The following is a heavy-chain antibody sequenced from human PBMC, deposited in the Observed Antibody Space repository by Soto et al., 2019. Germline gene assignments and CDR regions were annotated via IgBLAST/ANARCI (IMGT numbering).Heavy chain of an antibody. D-gene: IGHD2-2*01. CDR1: GFTFSSYS. CDR3: WRDLGCSSTSCCPEYNWFDP. V-gene: IGHV3-21*01. CDR2: ISSSSSYI. Sequence: EVQLEESGGGLVKPGGSLRLSCAASGFTFSSYSMNWFRQAPGKGLEWVSAISSSSSYIYYADSVKGRFTISRDNARNALYLLMNSMRAEDTAVYYCWRDLGCSSTSCCPEYNWFDPWGQGTLVTVSS. J-gene: IGHJ5*02.